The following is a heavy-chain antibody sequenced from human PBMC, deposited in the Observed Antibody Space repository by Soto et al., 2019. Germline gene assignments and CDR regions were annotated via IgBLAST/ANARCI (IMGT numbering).Heavy chain of an antibody. D-gene: IGHD1-20*01. Sequence: THACSAAELSITSKYPNWVRQAPGKGLEWVSVIYSGGSTYYADSVKGRFTISRDNSKNTLYLQMNSLRAVVTAVYYYARYMTGLDYCGQRTFVSGSS. CDR2: IYSGGST. J-gene: IGHJ4*02. CDR1: ELSITSKY. V-gene: IGHV3-53*01. CDR3: ARYMTGLDY.